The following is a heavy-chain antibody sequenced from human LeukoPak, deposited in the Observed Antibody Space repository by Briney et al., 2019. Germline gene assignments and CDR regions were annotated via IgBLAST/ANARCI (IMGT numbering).Heavy chain of an antibody. CDR1: GFSFSDFS. D-gene: IGHD5-18*01. V-gene: IGHV3-7*01. CDR2: IKQDGSEK. J-gene: IGHJ4*02. Sequence: GGSLRLSCAASGFSFSDFSINWVRQAPGRGLEWVANIKQDGSEKYYVDSVKGRFTISRDNAKNSLYLQMNSLRAEDTAVYYCARAGEYSYGYFDYWGQGTLVTVSS. CDR3: ARAGEYSYGYFDY.